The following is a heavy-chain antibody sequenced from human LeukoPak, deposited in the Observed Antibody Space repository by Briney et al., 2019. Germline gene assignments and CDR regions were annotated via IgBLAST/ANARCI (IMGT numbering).Heavy chain of an antibody. CDR3: ARKSGYSGYGSDY. CDR2: IYSGGST. Sequence: PGGSLRLSCAASGFTVSSNYMSWVRQAPGKGLEWVSVIYSGGSTYYADSVKGRFTISRDNSKNTLYPQMNSLRAEDTAVYYCARKSGYSGYGSDYWGQGTLVTVSS. CDR1: GFTVSSNY. D-gene: IGHD5-12*01. J-gene: IGHJ4*02. V-gene: IGHV3-66*01.